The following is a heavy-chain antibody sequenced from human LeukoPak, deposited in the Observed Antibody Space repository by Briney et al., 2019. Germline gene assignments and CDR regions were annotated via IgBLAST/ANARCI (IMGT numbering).Heavy chain of an antibody. CDR3: ASLPRITIFGLIY. Sequence: ASVKVSCKASGYTFTGYYMHWVRQAPGQGLAWMGWINPNSGGTNYAQKFQGRVTMTRDTSISTAYMELSRLRSDDTAVYYCASLPRITIFGLIYWGQGTLVTVSS. CDR2: INPNSGGT. CDR1: GYTFTGYY. J-gene: IGHJ4*02. D-gene: IGHD3-3*01. V-gene: IGHV1-2*02.